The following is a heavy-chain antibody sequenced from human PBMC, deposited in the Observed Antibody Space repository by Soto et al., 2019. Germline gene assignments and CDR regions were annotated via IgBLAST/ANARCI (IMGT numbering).Heavy chain of an antibody. CDR2: IDDGNGNT. CDR3: ARSETDYSRFAY. Sequence: QVQLVQSGAEVKKPGASVKVSCKASGYTFTRNAIHWVRQAPGQRLEWIGKIDDGNGNTKYSQNFQGRVTITRDTYASAAYMEMSTLGSEDTSIFYCARSETDYSRFAYWGQGTLVTVSS. CDR1: GYTFTRNA. J-gene: IGHJ4*02. V-gene: IGHV1-3*01. D-gene: IGHD2-21*01.